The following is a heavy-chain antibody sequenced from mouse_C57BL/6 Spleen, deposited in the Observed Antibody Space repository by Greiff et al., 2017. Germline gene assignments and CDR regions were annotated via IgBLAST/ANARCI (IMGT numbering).Heavy chain of an antibody. D-gene: IGHD2-4*01. CDR3: AREVDYEYDDPYWYFDV. CDR1: GYTFTSYD. V-gene: IGHV1-85*01. Sequence: QVQLKQSGPELVKPGASVKLSCKASGYTFTSYDINWVKQRPGQGLEWIGWIYPRDGSTKYNEKFKGKATLTVYTSSSTAYMELHSLTSEDSAVYFCAREVDYEYDDPYWYFDVWGTGTTVTVSS. CDR2: IYPRDGST. J-gene: IGHJ1*03.